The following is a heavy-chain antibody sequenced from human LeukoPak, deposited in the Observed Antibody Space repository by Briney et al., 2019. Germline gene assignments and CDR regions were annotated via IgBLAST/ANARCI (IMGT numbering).Heavy chain of an antibody. V-gene: IGHV3-53*01. CDR2: IYSGGST. D-gene: IGHD6-19*01. Sequence: GGSLRLSCTASGFTFDAFTMNWVRQAPGKGLEWVSVIYSGGSTYYAVSVKGRFTISRDNSKNTLYLQMNSLRAEDTAVYYCAREFKQWSAFDIWGQGTMVTVSS. J-gene: IGHJ3*02. CDR1: GFTFDAFT. CDR3: AREFKQWSAFDI.